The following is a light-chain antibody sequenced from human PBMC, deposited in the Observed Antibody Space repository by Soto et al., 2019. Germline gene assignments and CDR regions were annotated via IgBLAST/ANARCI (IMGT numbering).Light chain of an antibody. J-gene: IGLJ2*01. CDR2: NTN. V-gene: IGLV1-44*01. CDR3: AVWDDNLSGVL. Sequence: QSVLPQPPSASGTPGQRFTIFCSGNNANVGGHAVSWYQQLPGTAPKVLIYNTNQRPSGVPDRFSGSRSGTSASLVISGLQSADEADYYCAVWDDNLSGVLFGGGTKVTVL. CDR1: NANVGGHA.